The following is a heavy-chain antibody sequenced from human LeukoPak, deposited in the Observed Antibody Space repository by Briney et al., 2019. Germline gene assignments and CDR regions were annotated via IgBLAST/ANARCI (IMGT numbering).Heavy chain of an antibody. CDR1: GFTFDDFG. CDR3: ARESFAARWD. CDR2: ISWNSGSI. J-gene: IGHJ4*02. D-gene: IGHD6-6*01. V-gene: IGHV3-9*01. Sequence: GGSLRLSCVASGFTFDDFGMHWVRQAPGEGLEWVSGISWNSGSIGYADSVKGRFTISRDNAKNSLYLQMNSLRAEDTAVYYCARESFAARWDWAQGTLVTVS.